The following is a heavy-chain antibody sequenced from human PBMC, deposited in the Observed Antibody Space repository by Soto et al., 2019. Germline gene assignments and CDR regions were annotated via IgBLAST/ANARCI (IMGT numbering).Heavy chain of an antibody. Sequence: VQLVESGGGVVQPGRSLRLSCAASGFTFSSYGMHWVRQAPGKGLEWVAVISYDGSNKYYADSVKGRFTISRDNSKNTLYLQMNSLRAEDTAVYYCASIYGFDYWGQGTLVTVSS. CDR3: ASIYGFDY. CDR2: ISYDGSNK. D-gene: IGHD4-17*01. V-gene: IGHV3-30*03. CDR1: GFTFSSYG. J-gene: IGHJ4*02.